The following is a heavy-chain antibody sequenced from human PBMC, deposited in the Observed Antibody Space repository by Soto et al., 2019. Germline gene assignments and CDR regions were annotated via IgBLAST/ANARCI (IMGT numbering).Heavy chain of an antibody. Sequence: SQTLSLTCDISGDSVSSNSAAWNWIRQTPSRGLEWLGRTYYRSKWYTDYAVSVKSRITVNPDTSKNQFSLQLNSVTPEDTAVYYCARGSWDDVTGHYYMDVWGKGTTVNVSS. V-gene: IGHV6-1*01. J-gene: IGHJ6*03. D-gene: IGHD1-1*01. CDR3: ARGSWDDVTGHYYMDV. CDR2: TYYRSKWYT. CDR1: GDSVSSNSAA.